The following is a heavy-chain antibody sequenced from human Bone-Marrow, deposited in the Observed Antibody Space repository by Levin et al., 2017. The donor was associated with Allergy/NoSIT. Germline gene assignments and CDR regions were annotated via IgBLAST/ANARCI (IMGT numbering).Heavy chain of an antibody. Sequence: PGGSLRLSCAASGFTFSSYSMNWVRQAPGKGLEWVSSISSSSSYIYYADSVKGRFTISRDNAKNSLYLQMNSLRAEDTAVYYCARDQGNWNDGGAFDIWGQGTMVTVSS. D-gene: IGHD1-1*01. CDR1: GFTFSSYS. CDR2: ISSSSSYI. V-gene: IGHV3-21*01. J-gene: IGHJ3*02. CDR3: ARDQGNWNDGGAFDI.